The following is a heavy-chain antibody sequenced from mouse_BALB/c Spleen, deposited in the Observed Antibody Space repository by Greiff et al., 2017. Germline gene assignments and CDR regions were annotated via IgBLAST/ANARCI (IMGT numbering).Heavy chain of an antibody. CDR3: ARFSTAGGY. V-gene: IGHV5-17*02. D-gene: IGHD1-2*01. J-gene: IGHJ2*01. CDR2: ISSGSSTI. Sequence: EVKLMESGGGLVQPGGSRKLSCAASGFTFSSFGMHWVRQAPEKGLEWVAYISSGSSTIYYADTVKGRFTISRDNPKNTLFLQMTSLRSEDTAMYYCARFSTAGGYWGQGTTLTVSS. CDR1: GFTFSSFG.